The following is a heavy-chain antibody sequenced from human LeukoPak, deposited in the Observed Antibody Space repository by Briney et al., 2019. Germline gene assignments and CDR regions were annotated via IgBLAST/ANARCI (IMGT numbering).Heavy chain of an antibody. Sequence: GGSLRLSCAASGFTFDDYAMHWVRHAPGKGLEWVSGISWDSGSMGYADSVKGRFTISRDNAKSSLFLQMNSLRPEDTALYYCAKTTLYYGRPFDYWGQGTLVTVSS. V-gene: IGHV3-9*01. D-gene: IGHD2-21*01. CDR3: AKTTLYYGRPFDY. J-gene: IGHJ4*02. CDR2: ISWDSGSM. CDR1: GFTFDDYA.